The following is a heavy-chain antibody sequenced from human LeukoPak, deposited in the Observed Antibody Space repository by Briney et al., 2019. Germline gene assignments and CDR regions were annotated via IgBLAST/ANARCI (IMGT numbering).Heavy chain of an antibody. D-gene: IGHD3-10*01. V-gene: IGHV3-74*01. CDR3: ATDYYVSGSYYRLFY. CDR2: INSDGGTT. J-gene: IGHJ4*02. CDR1: GFTFTTFW. Sequence: GGSLRLSCATSGFTFTTFWMHWVRQAPGKGLVWVSGINSDGGTTTYADSVKGRFTISRDNAKNTLYLQMNNLRAEDTAIYYCATDYYVSGSYYRLFYWGQGTLVTVSS.